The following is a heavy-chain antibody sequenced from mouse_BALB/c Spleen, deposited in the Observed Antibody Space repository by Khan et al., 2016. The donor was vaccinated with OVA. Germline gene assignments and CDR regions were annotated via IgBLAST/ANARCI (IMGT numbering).Heavy chain of an antibody. CDR3: ARDYYVNFDY. J-gene: IGHJ2*01. CDR1: GFTFSNFG. V-gene: IGHV5-17*02. Sequence: EVELVESGGGLVQPGGSRKLSCAASGFTFSNFGLHWVRQAPEKGLEWVAFISSGSSTIYYADTVKGRFTISRDNPKHTLFLQMTSLRSEDTAMYYCARDYYVNFDYWGQGTTLTVSS. CDR2: ISSGSSTI. D-gene: IGHD1-1*01.